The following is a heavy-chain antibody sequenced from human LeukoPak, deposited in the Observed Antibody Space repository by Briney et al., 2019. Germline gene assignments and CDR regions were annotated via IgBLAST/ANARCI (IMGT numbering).Heavy chain of an antibody. CDR2: ISYDGSNK. D-gene: IGHD3-22*01. Sequence: PGRSLRLSCAASGFTFSSYTWHWVRQAPGKGLEWVVVISYDGSNKYYADSVKGRFTISRDSSKNTLYLQMNSLRAEDTAVYYCARDRIYGTSGWGIFDIWGQGTLVTVSS. CDR3: ARDRIYGTSGWGIFDI. CDR1: GFTFSSYT. V-gene: IGHV3-30*04. J-gene: IGHJ3*02.